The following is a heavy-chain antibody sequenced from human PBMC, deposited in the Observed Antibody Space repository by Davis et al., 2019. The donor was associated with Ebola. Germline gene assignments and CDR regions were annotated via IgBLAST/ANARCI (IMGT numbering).Heavy chain of an antibody. CDR1: GYTFTGYD. V-gene: IGHV1-2*02. J-gene: IGHJ6*02. Sequence: ASVTVSCKASGYTFTGYDIHWVRQAPGQGLEWMAWIHPNNGHTNYAQKFQGRVTLTRDTSISTAYMELRRLKSDDTAVYFCARDMSTRNDFWRGFSYGMDVWGQGTTVTVSS. CDR3: ARDMSTRNDFWRGFSYGMDV. D-gene: IGHD3-3*01. CDR2: IHPNNGHT.